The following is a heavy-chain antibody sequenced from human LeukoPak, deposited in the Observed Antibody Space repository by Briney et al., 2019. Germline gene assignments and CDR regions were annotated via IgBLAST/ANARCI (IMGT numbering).Heavy chain of an antibody. V-gene: IGHV4-39*01. D-gene: IGHD2-15*01. CDR1: GGSIRSSTYY. Sequence: AETLSLTCTVSGGSIRSSTYYWGWIRQPPGKGLEWIGRIYSSGSTYYNPSLKSPVTVSVDTSKNQFSLNLSSVTAADTAVYYCARSSSGGSCFDSWGQGTLVTVSS. J-gene: IGHJ4*02. CDR3: ARSSSGGSCFDS. CDR2: IYSSGST.